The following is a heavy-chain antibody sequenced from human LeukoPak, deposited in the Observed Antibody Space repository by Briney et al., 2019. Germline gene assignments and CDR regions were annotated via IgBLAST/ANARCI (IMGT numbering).Heavy chain of an antibody. V-gene: IGHV3-23*01. Sequence: GGTLRLSCAASGFIFRSYGMSWVRQAPGKGLEWVSGISGSGGSIYYADSVKGRFTISRDNAKNSLYLQMNSLRAEDTAVYYCARDGIAVAGMDYWGQGTLVTVSS. CDR1: GFIFRSYG. D-gene: IGHD6-19*01. CDR2: ISGSGGSI. J-gene: IGHJ4*02. CDR3: ARDGIAVAGMDY.